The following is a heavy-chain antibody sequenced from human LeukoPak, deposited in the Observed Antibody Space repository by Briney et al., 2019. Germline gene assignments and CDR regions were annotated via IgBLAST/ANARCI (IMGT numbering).Heavy chain of an antibody. CDR2: IYYSGST. CDR3: ARHVVDYDILTGYSRIAYYFDY. J-gene: IGHJ4*02. V-gene: IGHV4-39*01. CDR1: GGSISSSSYY. D-gene: IGHD3-9*01. Sequence: PSETLSLTCTVSGGSISSSSYYWGWIRQPPGKGLEWIGSIYYSGSTYYNPSLKSRVTISVDTSKNQFSLKLSSVTAADTAVYYCARHVVDYDILTGYSRIAYYFDYWGQGTLVTVSS.